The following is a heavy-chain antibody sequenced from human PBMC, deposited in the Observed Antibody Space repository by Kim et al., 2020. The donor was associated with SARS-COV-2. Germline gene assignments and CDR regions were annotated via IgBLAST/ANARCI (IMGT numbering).Heavy chain of an antibody. V-gene: IGHV5-51*01. D-gene: IGHD5-18*01. CDR3: ARQRGYSYGFGY. J-gene: IGHJ4*02. Sequence: RYSPAFQGQVTISADKSISTAYLQWSSLKASDTAMYYCARQRGYSYGFGYWGQGTLVTVSS.